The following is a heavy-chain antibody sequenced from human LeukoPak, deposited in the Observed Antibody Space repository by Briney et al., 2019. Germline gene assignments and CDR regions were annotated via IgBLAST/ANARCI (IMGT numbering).Heavy chain of an antibody. D-gene: IGHD2-15*01. Sequence: GSLLLSCAASGSSFSDAWMNWVRQAPGKGLEWVGHIRSKADGGTPDYIAPVKGRFTISRDDSKDTLYLQMNSLNTEDTAMYYCTTRSPARYCSDGACYSSADYWGQGTLVTVSS. CDR1: GSSFSDAW. CDR3: TTRSPARYCSDGACYSSADY. V-gene: IGHV3-15*07. J-gene: IGHJ4*02. CDR2: IRSKADGGTP.